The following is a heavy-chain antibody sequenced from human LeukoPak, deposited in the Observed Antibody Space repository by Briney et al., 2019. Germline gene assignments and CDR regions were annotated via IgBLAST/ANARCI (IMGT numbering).Heavy chain of an antibody. Sequence: SQTLSLTCTVSGGSISSGDYYWSWLRQPPGKGLEWIGYIYYSGSTYYNPSLKSRVTISVDTSKNQFSLKLSSVTAADTAVYYCARGELVDYYYGMDVWGQGTTVTVSS. CDR2: IYYSGST. CDR1: GGSISSGDYY. D-gene: IGHD6-6*01. V-gene: IGHV4-30-4*01. J-gene: IGHJ6*02. CDR3: ARGELVDYYYGMDV.